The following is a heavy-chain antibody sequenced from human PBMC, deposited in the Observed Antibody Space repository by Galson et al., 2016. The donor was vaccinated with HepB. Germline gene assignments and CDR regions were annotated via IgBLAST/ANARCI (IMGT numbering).Heavy chain of an antibody. Sequence: SLRLSCAASGFTFTRYTMNWVRQSPGKGLEWVASISGGSSYKYYADSAKGRFTISRDHSKNSLYLQMNSLRAEDTAIYFCARTPGYSGTWYDAFDIWGPGTIVTVSS. CDR1: GFTFTRYT. J-gene: IGHJ3*02. CDR2: ISGGSSYK. V-gene: IGHV3-21*01. D-gene: IGHD6-13*01. CDR3: ARTPGYSGTWYDAFDI.